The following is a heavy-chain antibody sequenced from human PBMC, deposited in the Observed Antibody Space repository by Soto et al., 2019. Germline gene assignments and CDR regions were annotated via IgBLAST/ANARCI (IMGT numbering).Heavy chain of an antibody. Sequence: GSLLLACSASGFTFSDYFMSWIRQAPGKGLEGVSFISGSSDNIKYADSVEGRFTISRDNAKNSLYLQMNSLRAEDTAVYYCVRDSARIVVVPRVDGDNWLDPWGQGNLVTVSS. J-gene: IGHJ5*02. CDR1: GFTFSDYF. D-gene: IGHD2-2*01. CDR2: ISGSSDNI. CDR3: VRDSARIVVVPRVDGDNWLDP. V-gene: IGHV3-11*06.